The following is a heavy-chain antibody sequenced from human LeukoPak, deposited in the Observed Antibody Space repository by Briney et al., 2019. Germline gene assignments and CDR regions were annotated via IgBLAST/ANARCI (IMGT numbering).Heavy chain of an antibody. V-gene: IGHV4-38-2*01. CDR1: GYSISSGYQ. Sequence: SETLSLTCDVSGYSISSGYQWGWIRQPPGKGLEWIASIYYTGSTYYNPSLKSRVTLSVDTSKNQFSLKLTSVTAADMAVYYCARGWYFAFDIWGQGTMVTVSS. CDR3: ARGWYFAFDI. D-gene: IGHD6-19*01. CDR2: IYYTGST. J-gene: IGHJ3*02.